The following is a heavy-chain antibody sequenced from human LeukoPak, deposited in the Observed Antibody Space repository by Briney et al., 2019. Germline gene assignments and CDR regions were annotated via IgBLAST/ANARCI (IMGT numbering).Heavy chain of an antibody. V-gene: IGHV1-2*02. J-gene: IGHJ4*02. D-gene: IGHD6-13*01. CDR1: GYTFTGYY. Sequence: ASVKVSCKASGYTFTGYYMHWVRQAPGQGLEWMGWINPNSGGTNYAQRFQGRVTMTRDTSISAAYMELSRLRSGDTAVYYCARVLQIYSSSWYRFDYWGQGTLVTVSS. CDR2: INPNSGGT. CDR3: ARVLQIYSSSWYRFDY.